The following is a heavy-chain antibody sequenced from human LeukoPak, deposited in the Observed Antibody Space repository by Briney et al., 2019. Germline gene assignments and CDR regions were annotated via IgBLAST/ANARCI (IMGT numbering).Heavy chain of an antibody. V-gene: IGHV4-39*01. D-gene: IGHD6-6*01. CDR1: GGSISSSSYY. CDR2: IYYSGST. J-gene: IGHJ4*02. Sequence: KTSETLSLTCTVSGGSISSSSYYWGWLRPPPGKGLEWIGSIYYSGSTYYNPSLKSRVTISVDTSKNQFSLKLSSVTAADTAVYYCAIAARRYYFDYWGQGTLVTVSS. CDR3: AIAARRYYFDY.